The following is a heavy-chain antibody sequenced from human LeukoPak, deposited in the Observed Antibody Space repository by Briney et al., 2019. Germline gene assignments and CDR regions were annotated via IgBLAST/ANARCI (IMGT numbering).Heavy chain of an antibody. CDR3: ARTISGWYYLDY. Sequence: PSETLSLTCSVSGGSNSGYYWSWIRQPPGKGLEWIGYINYSGRTDYNPSLKSRVTISVDTSKNQFSLKLSSVTAADTAVFYCARTISGWYYLDYWGQGTLVTVSS. D-gene: IGHD6-13*01. CDR2: INYSGRT. V-gene: IGHV4-59*08. J-gene: IGHJ4*02. CDR1: GGSNSGYY.